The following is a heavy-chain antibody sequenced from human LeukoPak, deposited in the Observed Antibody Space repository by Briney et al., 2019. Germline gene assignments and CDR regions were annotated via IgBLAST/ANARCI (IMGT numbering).Heavy chain of an antibody. V-gene: IGHV3-74*03. Sequence: GGSLRLSCAASGFTFSSYWMHWVRQAPGKGLVWVSRIDSDRSATKYADSVKGRFTISRDNAKNTLYLRMNSLRAEDTAVYYCARAPNRDSKNQFDPWGQGTLVTVSS. D-gene: IGHD4-11*01. CDR2: IDSDRSAT. CDR3: ARAPNRDSKNQFDP. J-gene: IGHJ5*02. CDR1: GFTFSSYW.